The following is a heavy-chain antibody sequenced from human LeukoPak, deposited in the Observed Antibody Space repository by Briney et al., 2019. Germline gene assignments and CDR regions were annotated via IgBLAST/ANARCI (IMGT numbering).Heavy chain of an antibody. J-gene: IGHJ4*02. D-gene: IGHD6-13*01. V-gene: IGHV3-23*01. CDR3: AKTYPTSSCYNCFDY. CDR2: ISDSAGGT. CDR1: GITLSNYG. Sequence: GGSLRLSCAVSGITLSNYGMSWVRQAPGKGLEWVAGISDSAGGTNYADSVKGRFTIFRDNPKNTLYLQMNSLRVEDTAVYYCAKTYPTSSCYNCFDYWGQGTLVTVSS.